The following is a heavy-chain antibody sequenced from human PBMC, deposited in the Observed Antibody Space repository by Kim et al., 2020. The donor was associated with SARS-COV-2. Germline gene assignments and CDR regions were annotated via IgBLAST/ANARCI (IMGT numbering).Heavy chain of an antibody. V-gene: IGHV1-69*13. Sequence: SVKVSCKASGGTFSSYAISWVRQAPGQGLEWMGGIIPIFGTANYAQKFQGRVTITADESTSTAYMELSSLRSEDTAVYYCARGGTQITMIVVVIPGHYYGMDVWGQGTTVTVSS. CDR1: GGTFSSYA. J-gene: IGHJ6*02. D-gene: IGHD3-22*01. CDR3: ARGGTQITMIVVVIPGHYYGMDV. CDR2: IIPIFGTA.